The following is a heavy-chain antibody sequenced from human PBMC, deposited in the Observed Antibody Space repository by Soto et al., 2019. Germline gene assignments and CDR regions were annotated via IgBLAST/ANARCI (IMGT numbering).Heavy chain of an antibody. Sequence: SGPTLVNPTQTLILTCTFAGFSLSTSGICVSWISQPPGKALEWLARIDWDDDKYYSTSLKTRLTISKDTSKNQVVLTMTNMDPVDTATYYCARILIGEQWLVFDYWGQGTLVTVSS. D-gene: IGHD6-19*01. CDR3: ARILIGEQWLVFDY. V-gene: IGHV2-70*11. J-gene: IGHJ4*02. CDR1: GFSLSTSGIC. CDR2: IDWDDDK.